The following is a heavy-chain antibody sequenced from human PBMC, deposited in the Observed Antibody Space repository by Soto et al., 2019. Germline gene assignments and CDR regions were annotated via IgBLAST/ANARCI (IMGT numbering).Heavy chain of an antibody. CDR1: GFTFSNAW. J-gene: IGHJ6*02. V-gene: IGHV3-15*07. CDR3: TTEEYSSGWSTSYYYYYGMDV. D-gene: IGHD6-19*01. CDR2: IKSKTDGGTT. Sequence: SLRLSCAASGFTFSNAWMNLVLQDAGKGLEWFGRIKSKTDGGTTDYAAPVKGRLTISRDDSKNTLYLQMNSLKTEDTAVYYCTTEEYSSGWSTSYYYYYGMDVWGQGTTVTVSS.